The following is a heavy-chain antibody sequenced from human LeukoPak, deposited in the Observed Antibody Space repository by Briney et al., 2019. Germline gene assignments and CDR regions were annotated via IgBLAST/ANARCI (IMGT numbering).Heavy chain of an antibody. Sequence: ASVKVSCKASGYTFTSYDINWVRQATGQGLEWMGWMNPNSGNTGYAQKFQGRVTITRNTSISTAYMELSSLRSEDTAVYYCARGPYYDFWSGYQAFDYWGQGTLVTVSS. J-gene: IGHJ4*02. CDR3: ARGPYYDFWSGYQAFDY. CDR1: GYTFTSYD. D-gene: IGHD3-3*01. CDR2: MNPNSGNT. V-gene: IGHV1-8*03.